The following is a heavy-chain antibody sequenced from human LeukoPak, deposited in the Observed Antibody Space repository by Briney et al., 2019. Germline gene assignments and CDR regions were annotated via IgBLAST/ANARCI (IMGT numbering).Heavy chain of an antibody. Sequence: GGSLRLSCAASGLSFSTYSMNWVRQAPGKGLEWVSYISSSSRTKYYADSVKCRFTISRDNAKNSLYLQMNSLRAEDTAVYYCASGAEGYVFDPWGQGTLVTVSS. V-gene: IGHV3-48*01. CDR2: ISSSSRTK. CDR1: GLSFSTYS. CDR3: ASGAEGYVFDP. J-gene: IGHJ5*02. D-gene: IGHD5-12*01.